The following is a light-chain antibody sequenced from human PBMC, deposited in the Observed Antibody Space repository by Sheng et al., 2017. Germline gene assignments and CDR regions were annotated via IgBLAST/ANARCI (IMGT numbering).Light chain of an antibody. CDR3: QQYGRSTGT. CDR1: QFIGSDS. V-gene: IGKV3-20*01. Sequence: EIVLTQSPGTLSLSPGEKATLSCRASQFIGSDSLAWYQQRPGQSPRLLIYGVSDRATGVPDRFSGSGSGSDFTLTISRLEPEDFAVYYCQQYGRSTGTFGQGTKLEIK. CDR2: GVS. J-gene: IGKJ2*01.